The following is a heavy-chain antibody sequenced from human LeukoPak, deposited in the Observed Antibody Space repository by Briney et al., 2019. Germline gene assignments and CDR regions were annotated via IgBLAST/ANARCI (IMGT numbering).Heavy chain of an antibody. J-gene: IGHJ6*03. CDR1: GYTFTSYY. V-gene: IGHV1-18*04. D-gene: IGHD6-13*01. CDR2: ISAYNGNT. Sequence: GASVKVSCKASGYTFTSYYMHWVRQAPGQGLEWMGWISAYNGNTNYAQKLQGRVTMTTDTSTSTAYMELRSLRSDDTAVYYCARTYSSSWYYYYYYMDVWGKGTTVTVSS. CDR3: ARTYSSSWYYYYYYMDV.